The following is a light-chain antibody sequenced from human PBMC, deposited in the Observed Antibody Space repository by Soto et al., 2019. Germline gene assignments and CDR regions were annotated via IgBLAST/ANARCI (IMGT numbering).Light chain of an antibody. J-gene: IGLJ3*02. CDR2: ANN. Sequence: QSALTQPPSVSGAPGQRVTISCTGSSSNIGAGYDVHWYQQLPGTAPKLVIYANNNRPSGVPDRFSGSNSGTSASLAITGLQTEDEADYYCQSYESSLSGWVFGGGTKVTVL. CDR1: SSNIGAGYD. V-gene: IGLV1-40*01. CDR3: QSYESSLSGWV.